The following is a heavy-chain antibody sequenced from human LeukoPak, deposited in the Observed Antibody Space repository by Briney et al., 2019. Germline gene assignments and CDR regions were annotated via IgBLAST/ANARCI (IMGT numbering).Heavy chain of an antibody. J-gene: IGHJ4*02. V-gene: IGHV1-18*01. CDR2: ISAYNGNT. Sequence: ASVKVSCKASGYTFTSYGISWVRQAPGQGLEWMGWISAYNGNTNYAQKLQGRVTMTTDTSTSTAYMELRSPRSDDTAVYYCARGPFNDILTGYYPDPFVYWGQGTLVTVSS. CDR3: ARGPFNDILTGYYPDPFVY. D-gene: IGHD3-9*01. CDR1: GYTFTSYG.